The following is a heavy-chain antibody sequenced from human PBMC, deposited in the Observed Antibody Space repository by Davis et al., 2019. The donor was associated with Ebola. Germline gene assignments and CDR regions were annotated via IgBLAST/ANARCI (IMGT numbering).Heavy chain of an antibody. CDR3: AKIGGLW. CDR2: ISYDGSNK. Sequence: GGSLRLSCAASGFTFSSYAMHWVRQAPGKGLEWVAVISYDGSNKYYADSVKGRFTISRDNSKNTLYLQMNSLRAEDTAVYYCAKIGGLWRGQGTLVTVSS. CDR1: GFTFSSYA. J-gene: IGHJ4*02. D-gene: IGHD5-18*01. V-gene: IGHV3-30*18.